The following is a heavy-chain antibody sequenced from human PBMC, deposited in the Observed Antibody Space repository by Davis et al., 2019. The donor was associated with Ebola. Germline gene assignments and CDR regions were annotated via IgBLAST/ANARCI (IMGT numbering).Heavy chain of an antibody. D-gene: IGHD2/OR15-2a*01. V-gene: IGHV3-23*01. Sequence: GESLKISCAASGFTFSNYAMSWVRQAPGKGLEWVSGISGSGATTYYAASVKGRFTISRDNAKNSLFLQMNSLRADDTAVYYCARDPLIIGDATTDSWGQGTLVTVSS. CDR2: ISGSGATT. J-gene: IGHJ5*01. CDR1: GFTFSNYA. CDR3: ARDPLIIGDATTDS.